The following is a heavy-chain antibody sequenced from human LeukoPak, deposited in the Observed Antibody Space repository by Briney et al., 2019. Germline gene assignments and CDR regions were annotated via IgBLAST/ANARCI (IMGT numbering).Heavy chain of an antibody. D-gene: IGHD6-19*01. Sequence: GGSLRLSCAASGFTFSSYSMNWVRQAPGKGLEWVSSISSSSSYIYYADSVKGRFTISRDNAKNSLYLQMNSLRVDDTAVYYCARDSTGWSKNYWGQGTLVTVSS. CDR2: ISSSSSYI. V-gene: IGHV3-21*04. J-gene: IGHJ4*02. CDR3: ARDSTGWSKNY. CDR1: GFTFSSYS.